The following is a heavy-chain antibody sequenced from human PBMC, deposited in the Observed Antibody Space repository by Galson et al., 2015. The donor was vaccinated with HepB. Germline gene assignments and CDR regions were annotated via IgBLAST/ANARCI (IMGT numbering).Heavy chain of an antibody. CDR2: MSYDGGYI. J-gene: IGHJ4*02. CDR1: GFIFRSYT. D-gene: IGHD2-15*01. CDR3: ARGDCSGGNCYLGH. Sequence: SLRLSCAASGFIFRSYTMHWVRQAPGKGLEWVATMSYDGGYIYYSDSVKGRFTISRDNSKNTLYGQMDSLRSEDTALYYCARGDCSGGNCYLGHWGQGTLVTVSS. V-gene: IGHV3-30-3*01.